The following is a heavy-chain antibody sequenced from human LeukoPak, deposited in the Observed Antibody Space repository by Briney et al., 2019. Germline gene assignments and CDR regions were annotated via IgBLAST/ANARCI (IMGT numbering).Heavy chain of an antibody. V-gene: IGHV3-72*01. CDR3: AKTYYYDSSGYSHYLAYDY. D-gene: IGHD3-22*01. CDR1: GFTFSDHY. CDR2: ARNKANSYTT. Sequence: PGGSLRLSCAASGFTFSDHYIDWVRQVPGKGLEWVGRARNKANSYTTEYAASVKGRFTFSRDDSKNSVYLQLNSLGAEDTATYYCAKTYYYDSSGYSHYLAYDYWGQGTLVTVSS. J-gene: IGHJ4*02.